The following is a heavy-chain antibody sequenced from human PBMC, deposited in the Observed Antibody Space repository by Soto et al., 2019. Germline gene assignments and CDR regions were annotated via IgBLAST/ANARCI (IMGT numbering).Heavy chain of an antibody. J-gene: IGHJ5*02. D-gene: IGHD6-13*01. V-gene: IGHV1-69*01. CDR3: ARDNPYTNSFGNWFDP. CDR1: GGTFSNYA. CDR2: IIPVFGTV. Sequence: QVRLVQSGAEVKKPGSSVKVSCKASGGTFSNYAITWLRLAPGQGLERLGGIIPVFGTVNYAQKFQGRVTITADESTSTAYMELNRLRSEDTAVYYCARDNPYTNSFGNWFDPWGQGTLVIVS.